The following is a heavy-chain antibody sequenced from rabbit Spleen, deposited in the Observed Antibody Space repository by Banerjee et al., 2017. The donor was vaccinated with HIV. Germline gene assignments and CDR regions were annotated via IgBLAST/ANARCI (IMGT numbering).Heavy chain of an antibody. D-gene: IGHD8-1*01. CDR3: ARDAGTGDYIGFYFNL. J-gene: IGHJ4*01. V-gene: IGHV1S45*01. CDR2: IYTATGNT. Sequence: QEQLKESGGGLVQPGGSLKLSCKASGFSFSSSDLMCWVRQAPGKGLEWIGCIYTATGNTNYASWAKARVPISKSSSTSVTLQMTSLTAAATATYFCARDAGTGDYIGFYFNLWGPGTLVTVS. CDR1: GFSFSSSDL.